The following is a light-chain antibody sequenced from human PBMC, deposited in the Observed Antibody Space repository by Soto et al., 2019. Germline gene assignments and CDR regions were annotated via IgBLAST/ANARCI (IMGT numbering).Light chain of an antibody. CDR3: QQYNNWPPIT. CDR1: QSVSSN. CDR2: GAS. Sequence: EIVMTQSPATLSVSPGERATLSCRASQSVSSNLAWYQQKPGQAPRLLIYGASTRATGIPAGYSGSVSGTEFSISFSNLQYEDFAVYYCQQYNNWPPITFGQGTRLEIK. V-gene: IGKV3-15*01. J-gene: IGKJ5*01.